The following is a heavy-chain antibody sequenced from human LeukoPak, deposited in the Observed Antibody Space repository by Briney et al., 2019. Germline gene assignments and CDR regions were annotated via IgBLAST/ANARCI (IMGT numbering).Heavy chain of an antibody. J-gene: IGHJ4*02. CDR2: INDRGGST. D-gene: IGHD3-10*01. Sequence: PGGSLRLSCAGSGFNNYAMTWVRQAPGKGLEWVSGINDRGGSTYYADSVKGRFTISRDNSKNTLYLQMNSLRAEDTAVYYCAAFPRSVIRGINMEPMDFWGQGTLVTVSS. CDR3: AAFPRSVIRGINMEPMDF. CDR1: GFNNYA. V-gene: IGHV3-23*01.